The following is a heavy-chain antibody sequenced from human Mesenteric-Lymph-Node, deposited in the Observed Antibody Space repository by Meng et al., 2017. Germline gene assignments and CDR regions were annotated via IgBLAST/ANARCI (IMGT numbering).Heavy chain of an antibody. CDR2: MNPNSGHT. D-gene: IGHD2-2*03. Sequence: ASVKVSCKASGYTFTSYAMHWVRQATGQGLEWMGWMNPNSGHTGYVQKFQGRVTITRITSISTAYMELSSLRSEDTAVYYCARDHLDIVVVPAARIGRPPYYYYGMDVWGQGTTVIVSS. J-gene: IGHJ6*02. CDR1: GYTFTSYA. CDR3: ARDHLDIVVVPAARIGRPPYYYYGMDV. V-gene: IGHV1-8*03.